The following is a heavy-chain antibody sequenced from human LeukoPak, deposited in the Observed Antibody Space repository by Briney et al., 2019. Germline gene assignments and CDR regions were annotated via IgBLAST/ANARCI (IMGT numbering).Heavy chain of an antibody. CDR3: AKVSYDFWSGSVESYNWFDP. CDR1: GFTFSSYA. D-gene: IGHD3-3*01. CDR2: ISGSGGST. J-gene: IGHJ5*02. Sequence: GGSLRLSCAASGFTFSSYAMSWVRQAPGKGLEWVSAISGSGGSTYYADSVKGRFTISRDNSKNTLYLQMNSLRAEDTAVYYCAKVSYDFWSGSVESYNWFDPWGQGTLVTVSS. V-gene: IGHV3-23*01.